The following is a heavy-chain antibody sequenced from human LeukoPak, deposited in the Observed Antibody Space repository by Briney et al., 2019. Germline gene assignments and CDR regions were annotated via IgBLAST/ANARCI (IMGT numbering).Heavy chain of an antibody. Sequence: GGSLRLSCVASGFIFSNSAMTWVRQAPGKGLEWVASISDNGYNTYFADSVKARFTISRDNSKNTLYLQMSSLTADDMAVYYCAKDEAAARPYYWGQGTLVTVSS. J-gene: IGHJ4*02. CDR1: GFIFSNSA. CDR2: ISDNGYNT. V-gene: IGHV3-23*01. D-gene: IGHD6-6*01. CDR3: AKDEAAARPYY.